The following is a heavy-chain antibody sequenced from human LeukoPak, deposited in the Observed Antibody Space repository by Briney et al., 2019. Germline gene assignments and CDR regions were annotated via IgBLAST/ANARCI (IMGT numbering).Heavy chain of an antibody. V-gene: IGHV4-39*01. Sequence: ASETLSLICTVSGGSISSSSSYWGWIRQPPGKGLEWIGTTYNSWRNYYNPSLKSRVTISGDTSKNQFSLKVTSVTAADTAVYYCARFSGYIYGYDYWGQGTLVTVSS. CDR1: GGSISSSSSY. D-gene: IGHD5-18*01. CDR2: TYNSWRN. J-gene: IGHJ4*02. CDR3: ARFSGYIYGYDY.